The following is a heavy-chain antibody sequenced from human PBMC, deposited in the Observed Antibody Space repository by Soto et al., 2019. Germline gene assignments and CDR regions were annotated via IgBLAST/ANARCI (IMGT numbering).Heavy chain of an antibody. CDR1: GFTFSSYW. D-gene: IGHD6-6*01. J-gene: IGHJ6*02. V-gene: IGHV3-74*01. Sequence: GSLRLSCAASGFTFSSYWMHWVRQAPGKGLVWVSRINSDGSSTSYADSVKGRFTIPRDNAKNTLYLQMNSLRAEDTAVYYCARDSSSEGMDVWGQGTTVTVSS. CDR2: INSDGSST. CDR3: ARDSSSEGMDV.